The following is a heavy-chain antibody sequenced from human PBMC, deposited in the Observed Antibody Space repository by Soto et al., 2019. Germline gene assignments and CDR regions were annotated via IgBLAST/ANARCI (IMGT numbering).Heavy chain of an antibody. V-gene: IGHV3-30-3*01. CDR3: ARGGRHYCSGGSCYTDY. Sequence: QVQLVESGGGVVQPGRSLRLSCAASGFTFSSYAMHWVRQAPGKGLEWVAVISYDGSNKYYADSVKGRFTIYRDNSKNTLYLQMNSLRAEDTAVYYCARGGRHYCSGGSCYTDYWGQGTLVTVSS. CDR1: GFTFSSYA. CDR2: ISYDGSNK. J-gene: IGHJ4*02. D-gene: IGHD2-15*01.